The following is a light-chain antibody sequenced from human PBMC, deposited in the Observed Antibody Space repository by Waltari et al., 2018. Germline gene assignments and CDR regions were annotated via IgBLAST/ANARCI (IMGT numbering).Light chain of an antibody. V-gene: IGKV4-1*01. CDR3: QQYLSAPFT. J-gene: IGKJ5*01. Sequence: DIVMTQSPDSLAVSLGERATINCKSSHCVLSSNNRNYLDWYQHKPGQPPKLLFYWASTRESGVPDRFSGSGSGTDFTLTISSLQAEDVAVYYCQQYLSAPFTFGQGTRLEIK. CDR1: HCVLSSNNRNY. CDR2: WAS.